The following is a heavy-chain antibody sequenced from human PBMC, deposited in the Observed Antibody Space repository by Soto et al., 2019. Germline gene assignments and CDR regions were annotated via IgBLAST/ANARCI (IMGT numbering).Heavy chain of an antibody. D-gene: IGHD3-22*01. V-gene: IGHV1-69*01. CDR3: ARGNSGYYYGLGDFDY. CDR2: IIPIFGTA. Sequence: QVQLVQSGAEVKKPGSSVKVSCKASGGTFSSYAISWVRQAPGQGLEWMGGIIPIFGTANYAQEFQGRVTITADESTSTAYMELSSLRSEDTAVYYCARGNSGYYYGLGDFDYWGQGTLVTVSS. J-gene: IGHJ4*02. CDR1: GGTFSSYA.